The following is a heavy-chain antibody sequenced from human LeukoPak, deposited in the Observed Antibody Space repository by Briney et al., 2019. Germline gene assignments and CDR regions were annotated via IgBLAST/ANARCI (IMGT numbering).Heavy chain of an antibody. CDR3: AKMFSNYDYHYFDY. CDR1: GFTFSSYG. CDR2: IRYDGSNK. V-gene: IGHV3-30*02. J-gene: IGHJ4*02. Sequence: GGSLRLSCAASGFTFSSYGMHWVRQAPGKGLEWVAFIRYDGSNKYYADSVKGRFTISRDNSKNTLYLQMNSLRAEDTAVYYCAKMFSNYDYHYFDYWGQGTLVTVSS. D-gene: IGHD4-11*01.